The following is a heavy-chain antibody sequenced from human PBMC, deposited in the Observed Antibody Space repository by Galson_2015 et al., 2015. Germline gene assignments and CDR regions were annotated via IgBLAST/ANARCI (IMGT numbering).Heavy chain of an antibody. CDR1: GFTFTSSA. D-gene: IGHD4-23*01. J-gene: IGHJ4*02. V-gene: IGHV1-58*01. Sequence: QSGAEVKKPGASVKVSCKASGFTFTSSAVQWVRQARGQRLEWIGWIVVGSGNTNYAQKFQERVTITRDMSTSTAYMELSSLRSEDTAVYYCAAGTTEMPTVVTYPPNDYWGQGTLVTVSS. CDR2: IVVGSGNT. CDR3: AAGTTEMPTVVTYPPNDY.